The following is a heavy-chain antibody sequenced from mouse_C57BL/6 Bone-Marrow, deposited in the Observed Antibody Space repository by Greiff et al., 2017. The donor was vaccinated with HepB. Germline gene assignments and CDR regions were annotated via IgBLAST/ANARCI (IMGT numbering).Heavy chain of an antibody. CDR2: INPNNGGT. Sequence: VQLQQSGPELVKPGASVKMSCKASGYTFTDYNMHWVKQSHGKSLEWIGYINPNNGGTSYNQKFKGKATLTVNKSSSTAYMELRSLTSEDSAVYYCARDGYSNYEFAYWGQGTLVTVSA. J-gene: IGHJ3*01. D-gene: IGHD2-5*01. CDR3: ARDGYSNYEFAY. CDR1: GYTFTDYN. V-gene: IGHV1-22*01.